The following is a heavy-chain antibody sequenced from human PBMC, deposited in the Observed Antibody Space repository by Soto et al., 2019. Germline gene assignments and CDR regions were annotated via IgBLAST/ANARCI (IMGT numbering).Heavy chain of an antibody. Sequence: SQTLSLPCAISWGSVSSNTATWNWVRQSPSRGLEWLGRTYYRSNWNFDYALSVKSRITINPDTSKNQFSLQLNSLTPEDTAVYYCAGELDIHHGLGYWGPGTSVTV. J-gene: IGHJ4*02. CDR1: WGSVSSNTAT. V-gene: IGHV6-1*01. D-gene: IGHD3-3*02. CDR3: AGELDIHHGLGY. CDR2: TYYRSNWNF.